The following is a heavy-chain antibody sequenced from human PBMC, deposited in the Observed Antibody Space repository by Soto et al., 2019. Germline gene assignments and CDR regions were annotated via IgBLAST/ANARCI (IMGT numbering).Heavy chain of an antibody. CDR2: INPNSGGT. V-gene: IGHV1-2*04. D-gene: IGHD3-22*01. CDR1: GYTFTNYA. CDR3: ATGQYYYDSSGYYYS. Sequence: ASVKVSCKASGYTFTNYAMHWVRQAPGQRLEWMGWINPNSGGTNYAQKFQGWVTMTRDTSTSTVYMELSSLRSEDTAVYYCATGQYYYDSSGYYYSWGQGTLVTVSS. J-gene: IGHJ4*02.